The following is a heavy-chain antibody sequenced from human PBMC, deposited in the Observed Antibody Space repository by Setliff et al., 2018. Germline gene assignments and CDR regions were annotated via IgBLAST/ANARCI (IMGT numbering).Heavy chain of an antibody. CDR3: ARDLTSSWYAGSAY. D-gene: IGHD6-13*01. CDR1: GFTFSSYR. Sequence: PGGSLRLSCAASGFTFSSYRMHWVRQAPGKGLEWVAVIWDDGGNKYHADSVKGRFTISRDNSKDTLYLQMNSLRVDDTAVYYCARDLTSSWYAGSAYWGQGTLVTVSS. J-gene: IGHJ4*02. V-gene: IGHV3-33*08. CDR2: IWDDGGNK.